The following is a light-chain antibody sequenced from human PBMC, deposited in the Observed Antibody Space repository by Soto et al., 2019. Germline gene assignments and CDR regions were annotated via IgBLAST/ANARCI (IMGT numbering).Light chain of an antibody. CDR3: QQYYSLPLT. CDR1: QSVLYDSNNKNY. J-gene: IGKJ4*01. Sequence: DIVMSQSPDSLAASLGERATINCRSSQSVLYDSNNKNYLAWYQQKPGQPPKLLIYWASTRESGVPDRFSGSGSGTDFTLTITSLQAEDVAVYYCQQYYSLPLTCGGGTKVDIK. V-gene: IGKV4-1*01. CDR2: WAS.